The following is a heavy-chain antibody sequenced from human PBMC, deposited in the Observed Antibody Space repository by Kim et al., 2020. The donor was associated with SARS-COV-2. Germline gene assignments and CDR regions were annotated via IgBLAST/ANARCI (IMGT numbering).Heavy chain of an antibody. J-gene: IGHJ5*02. D-gene: IGHD2-2*02. CDR1: GYTFTSYG. CDR3: ARSETLHLLGYCSSTSCYTRGGWFDP. CDR2: ISAYNGNT. Sequence: ASVKVSCKASGYTFTSYGISWVRQAPGQGLEWMGWISAYNGNTNYAQKLQGRVTMTTDTSTSTAYMELRSLRSDDTAVYYCARSETLHLLGYCSSTSCYTRGGWFDPWGQGTLVTVSS. V-gene: IGHV1-18*04.